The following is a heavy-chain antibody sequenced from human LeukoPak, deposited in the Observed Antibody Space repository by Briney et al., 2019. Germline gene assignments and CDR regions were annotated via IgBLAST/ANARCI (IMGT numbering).Heavy chain of an antibody. J-gene: IGHJ5*02. CDR1: GGSISSSSYY. V-gene: IGHV4-39*07. CDR2: IYYSGST. CDR3: ARVHRSGPANWFDP. Sequence: SSETLSLTCTVSGGSISSSSYYWGWIRQPPGKGLEWIGSIYYSGSTYYNPSLKSRVTISIDTSKNQFSLTLSSVTAADTAVYYCARVHRSGPANWFDPWGQGTLVTVSS. D-gene: IGHD1-14*01.